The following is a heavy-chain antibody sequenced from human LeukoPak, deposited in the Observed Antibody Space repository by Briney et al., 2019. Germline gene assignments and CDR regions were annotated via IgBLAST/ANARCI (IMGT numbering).Heavy chain of an antibody. CDR2: ISDSGVS. CDR1: GGSFNGYY. Sequence: SETLSLTCTVSGGSFNGYYWSWIRHSPGKGLESIGFISDSGVSNTSPSLKSRVTISLDTSKKQFSLKLRSVTAADTALYYCARQIRLDYYESSGYYFDSWGQGTLVTVSS. V-gene: IGHV4-59*08. J-gene: IGHJ4*02. D-gene: IGHD3-22*01. CDR3: ARQIRLDYYESSGYYFDS.